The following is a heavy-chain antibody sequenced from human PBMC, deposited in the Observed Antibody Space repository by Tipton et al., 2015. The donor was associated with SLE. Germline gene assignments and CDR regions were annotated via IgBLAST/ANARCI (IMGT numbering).Heavy chain of an antibody. V-gene: IGHV4-39*07. D-gene: IGHD3-16*01. J-gene: IGHJ5*02. Sequence: LRLSCTVSGGSISNTNYYWAWIRQPPGKGLEWIGSVHYGGSTYYNPSLKSRVTISADTSKNQFSLRLSSVTAADTAVYYCAREFRAVGNWFDPRGQGTLVTVSS. CDR2: VHYGGST. CDR1: GGSISNTNYY. CDR3: AREFRAVGNWFDP.